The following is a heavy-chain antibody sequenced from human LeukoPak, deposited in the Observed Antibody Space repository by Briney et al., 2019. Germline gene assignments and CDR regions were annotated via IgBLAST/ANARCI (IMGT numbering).Heavy chain of an antibody. D-gene: IGHD4-11*01. V-gene: IGHV4-4*07. CDR1: GGSISSYY. CDR2: IYSSGST. Sequence: SETLSLTCTVSGGSISSYYWSWIRQPAGKGLEWIGRIYSSGSTNYNPSLKSRVTMSVDTSKNQFSLKLTSVTAADTAVYYCAREGASTTVRSLDSWGRGTLVTVSS. CDR3: AREGASTTVRSLDS. J-gene: IGHJ4*02.